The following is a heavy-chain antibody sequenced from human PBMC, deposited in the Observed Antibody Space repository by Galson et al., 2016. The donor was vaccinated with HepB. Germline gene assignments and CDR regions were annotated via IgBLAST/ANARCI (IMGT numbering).Heavy chain of an antibody. CDR1: GFTFSDYY. Sequence: SLRLSCAASGFTFSDYYMSWIRQAPGKGLEWVSYISRSGSTIYYADSVKGRFTISRDNAKNSLHLQMNSLRAEDTAVYYCARDVYDNYCSGYCYDHYYYGMDVWGQGTTVIVSS. D-gene: IGHD2-21*02. J-gene: IGHJ6*02. CDR3: ARDVYDNYCSGYCYDHYYYGMDV. CDR2: ISRSGSTI. V-gene: IGHV3-11*01.